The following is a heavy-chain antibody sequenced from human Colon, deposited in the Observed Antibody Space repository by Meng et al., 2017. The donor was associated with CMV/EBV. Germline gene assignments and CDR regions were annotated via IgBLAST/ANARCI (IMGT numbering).Heavy chain of an antibody. V-gene: IGHV3-30*02. CDR1: GFTFSSYG. J-gene: IGHJ4*02. CDR2: IRFDGSNK. CDR3: AKAVSYHYGRSGYLDY. Sequence: GGSLRLSSAASGFTFSSYGMYWVRQAAGRGLEWVAFIRFDGSNKFYADSVEGRFTISRDNSKDTLYLQMNSLRAEDTAVYYCAKAVSYHYGRSGYLDYWGQGTLVTVSS. D-gene: IGHD3-22*01.